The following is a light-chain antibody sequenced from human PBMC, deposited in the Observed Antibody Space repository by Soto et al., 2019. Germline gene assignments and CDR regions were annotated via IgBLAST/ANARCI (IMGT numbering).Light chain of an antibody. CDR3: QQRHNWPIT. V-gene: IGKV3-11*01. CDR2: DTS. Sequence: EIVLTQSPATLSLSPGERATLSCRTSQTIRGLLNWYQQRPGQAPRHLIYDTSNRATDIPARFSGSGSGTDFILTISSLDPEDFGVYFCQQRHNWPITFGQGTRLDIK. J-gene: IGKJ5*01. CDR1: QTIRGL.